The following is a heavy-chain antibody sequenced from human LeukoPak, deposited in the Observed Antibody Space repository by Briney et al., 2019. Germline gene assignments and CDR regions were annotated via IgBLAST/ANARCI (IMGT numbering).Heavy chain of an antibody. CDR1: GGSISSGDYY. Sequence: SQTLSLTCTVSGGSISSGDYYWSWIRQPPGKGLEWIGYIYYSGSTYYNPSLKSRVTISVDTSKNQFSLKLSSVTAADTAVYYCAGGDSGYVGYWGREPWSPSPQ. D-gene: IGHD5-12*01. CDR3: AGGDSGYVGY. J-gene: IGHJ4*02. CDR2: IYYSGST. V-gene: IGHV4-30-4*01.